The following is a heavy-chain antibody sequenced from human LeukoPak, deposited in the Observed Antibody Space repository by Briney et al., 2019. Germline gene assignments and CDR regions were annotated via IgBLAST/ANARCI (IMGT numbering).Heavy chain of an antibody. Sequence: SETLSLTCTVSGDSISSSSYYWGWIRQPPGKGLEWIGTIYYSGSTYYSPSLERRVTISIDTSKNQFSLRLNSVTAADTAVYYCARVLPQWLARYYFDCLGQGTLVSVSS. CDR2: IYYSGST. D-gene: IGHD6-19*01. CDR1: GDSISSSSYY. J-gene: IGHJ4*02. V-gene: IGHV4-39*01. CDR3: ARVLPQWLARYYFDC.